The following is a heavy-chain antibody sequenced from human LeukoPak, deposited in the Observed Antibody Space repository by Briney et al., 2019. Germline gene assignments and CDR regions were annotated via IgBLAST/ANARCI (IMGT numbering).Heavy chain of an antibody. CDR1: GGSISSYY. V-gene: IGHV4-59*08. D-gene: IGHD1-26*01. CDR3: ARLGRRIYGMDV. Sequence: NSSETLSLTCTVSGGSISSYYWSWIRQPPGKGLEWIGYIYYSGSTNYNPSLKSRVTISVDTSKNQFSLKLSSVTAADTAVYYCARLGRRIYGMDVWGQGTTVTVSS. CDR2: IYYSGST. J-gene: IGHJ6*02.